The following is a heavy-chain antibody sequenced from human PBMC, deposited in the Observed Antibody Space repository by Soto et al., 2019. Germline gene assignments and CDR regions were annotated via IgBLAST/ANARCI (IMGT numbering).Heavy chain of an antibody. CDR1: GGSISSGGYY. CDR2: IYYSGST. CDR3: ARVVVVVIGGVPESCTWFDP. Sequence: SETLSLTCTVSGGSISSGGYYWSWIRQHPGKGLDWIGYIYYSGSTYYNPSLKSRVTISVDTSKNQFSLKLSSVTAADTAVYYCARVVVVVIGGVPESCTWFDPWGQGTMVTVSS. D-gene: IGHD3-22*01. V-gene: IGHV4-31*03. J-gene: IGHJ5*01.